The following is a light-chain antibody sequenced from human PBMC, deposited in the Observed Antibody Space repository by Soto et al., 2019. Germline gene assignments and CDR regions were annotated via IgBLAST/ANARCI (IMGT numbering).Light chain of an antibody. CDR3: QQTFSTQIS. V-gene: IGKV3-11*01. Sequence: EIVLTQSPATLSLSPGERATLSCRASQSVSSYLAWYQQKPGQAPRLLIYDASNRATGIPARFSGSGSGTDFTLTISDLQPEDFATYYCQQTFSTQISFGGGTTVEIK. J-gene: IGKJ4*02. CDR1: QSVSSY. CDR2: DAS.